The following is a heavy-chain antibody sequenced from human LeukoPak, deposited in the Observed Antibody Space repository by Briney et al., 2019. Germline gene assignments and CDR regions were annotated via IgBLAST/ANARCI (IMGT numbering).Heavy chain of an antibody. V-gene: IGHV1-18*01. J-gene: IGHJ6*03. Sequence: ASVKVSCNASGYTFTSYGISWVRQAPGQGLEWMGWISAYNGNTNYAQKLQGRVTMTTDTSTSTAYMELRSLRSDDTAVYYCARDHTPYCSSTSCYYYYYMDVWGKGTTVAISS. D-gene: IGHD2-2*01. CDR2: ISAYNGNT. CDR1: GYTFTSYG. CDR3: ARDHTPYCSSTSCYYYYYMDV.